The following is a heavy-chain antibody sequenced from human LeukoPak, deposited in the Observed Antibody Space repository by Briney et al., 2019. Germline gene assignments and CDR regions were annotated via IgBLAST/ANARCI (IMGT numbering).Heavy chain of an antibody. J-gene: IGHJ4*02. Sequence: GGSLRLSCAASGFTFSSYAMHWVRQAPGKGLEWVAVISYDGSNKYYADSVKGRFTISRDNSKNTLYLQMNSLRAEDTAVYYCASQGEGSHYFDYWGQGTLVIVSS. CDR3: ASQGEGSHYFDY. D-gene: IGHD3-16*01. CDR1: GFTFSSYA. V-gene: IGHV3-30-3*01. CDR2: ISYDGSNK.